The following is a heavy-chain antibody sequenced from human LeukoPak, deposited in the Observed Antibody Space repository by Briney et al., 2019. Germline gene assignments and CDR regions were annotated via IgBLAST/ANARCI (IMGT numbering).Heavy chain of an antibody. J-gene: IGHJ4*02. V-gene: IGHV1-2*04. CDR3: ARVMARTQPFDY. D-gene: IGHD2-8*01. CDR2: INPNSGGT. CDR1: GYTFTGYY. Sequence: ASVKVSCKASGYTFTGYYMHWVRQAPGQGLEWMGWINPNSGGTQYAQKFQGWVTLTRDTSISTAYMEVSRLRSDDTAVYYCARVMARTQPFDYWGQGTLVTVSS.